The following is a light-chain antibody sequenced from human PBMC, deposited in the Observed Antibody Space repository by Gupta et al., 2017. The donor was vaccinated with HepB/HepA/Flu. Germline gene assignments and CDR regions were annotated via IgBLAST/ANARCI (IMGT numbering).Light chain of an antibody. Sequence: EIVLTQSPATLSLSPGERATLSCRASQSVGSYLAWYQHKPGQVPRLLIYDASRSASGIPARFSGSGSGTEFALSISSREPEDFAVYYCHHRSNCPRPFGQGTKVEFK. V-gene: IGKV3-11*01. CDR3: HHRSNCPRP. CDR2: DAS. CDR1: QSVGSY. J-gene: IGKJ1*01.